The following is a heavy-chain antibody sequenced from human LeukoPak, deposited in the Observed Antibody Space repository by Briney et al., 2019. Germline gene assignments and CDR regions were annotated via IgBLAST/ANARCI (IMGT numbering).Heavy chain of an antibody. CDR2: ISGNGGTT. CDR3: AKDRYCTSDSCLTGFDY. Sequence: GGSLRLSCAASGFTFSSYAMSWVRQAPGKGLDWVSVISGNGGTTYYADSVTGRFTISRDNSKNTLYLQMNSLRAEDTAVYFCAKDRYCTSDSCLTGFDYWGRGTLVTVSS. J-gene: IGHJ4*02. D-gene: IGHD2-15*01. V-gene: IGHV3-23*01. CDR1: GFTFSSYA.